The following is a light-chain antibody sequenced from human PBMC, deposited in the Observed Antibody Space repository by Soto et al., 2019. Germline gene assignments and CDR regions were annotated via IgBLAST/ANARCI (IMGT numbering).Light chain of an antibody. CDR3: SSYTSSSTPFVV. J-gene: IGLJ2*01. Sequence: QSALTQPDSVSGSPGQSITISCTGTSSDVGGYNYVSWYQQHPGKAPKLMIYEVSNRPSGVSNRFSGSKSGNTASLTISGLQAEDEADYYCSSYTSSSTPFVVFGGGTKLTVL. CDR2: EVS. V-gene: IGLV2-14*01. CDR1: SSDVGGYNY.